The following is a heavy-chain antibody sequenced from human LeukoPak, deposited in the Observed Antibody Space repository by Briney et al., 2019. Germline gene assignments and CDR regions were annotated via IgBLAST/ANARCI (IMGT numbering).Heavy chain of an antibody. D-gene: IGHD6-13*01. Sequence: SETLSLTCNVSGVSVTSGTSYWSWIRQPPGKGLEWIGNIYYSGSTNYNPSLKSRVTMSVDTSKNQFSLNLSSVTAADTAVYFCAGGRWYSDYWGQGTLVTVSS. J-gene: IGHJ4*02. CDR2: IYYSGST. CDR1: GVSVTSGTSY. CDR3: AGGRWYSDY. V-gene: IGHV4-61*01.